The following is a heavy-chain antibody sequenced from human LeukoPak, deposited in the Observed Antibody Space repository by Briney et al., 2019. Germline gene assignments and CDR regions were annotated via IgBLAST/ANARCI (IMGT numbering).Heavy chain of an antibody. CDR1: GYTFTGYY. V-gene: IGHV1-18*04. Sequence: ASVKVSCKASGYTFTGYYMHWVRQAPGQGLEWMGWISAYNGNTNYAQKLQGRVTITADKSTSTAYMELSSLRSEDTAVYYCASQNYYDSSGYYYDAFDIWGQGTMVTVSS. J-gene: IGHJ3*02. CDR2: ISAYNGNT. D-gene: IGHD3-22*01. CDR3: ASQNYYDSSGYYYDAFDI.